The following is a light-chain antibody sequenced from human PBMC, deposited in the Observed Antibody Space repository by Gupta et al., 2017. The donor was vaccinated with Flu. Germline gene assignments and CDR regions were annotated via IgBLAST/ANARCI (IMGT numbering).Light chain of an antibody. J-gene: IGLJ1*01. CDR2: EVS. CDR1: SSDVGGYNY. Sequence: QSALTQPASVSGSPGQSITISCTGTSSDVGGYNYVSWYQQHPGKAPKLMIYEVSNRPAGVPNRFAGSKSGNTASLTTSGLQAEDEADYYCSSDTSSSTPYVFGTGTKVTVL. CDR3: SSDTSSSTPYV. V-gene: IGLV2-14*01.